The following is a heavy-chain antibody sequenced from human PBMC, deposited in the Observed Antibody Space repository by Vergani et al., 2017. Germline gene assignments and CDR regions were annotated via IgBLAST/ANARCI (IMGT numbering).Heavy chain of an antibody. CDR1: GGSFSGYY. J-gene: IGHJ3*02. V-gene: IGHV4-34*01. Sequence: QVQLQQWGAGLLKPSETLSLTCAVYGGSFSGYYWSWIRQPPGKGLEWIGEINHSGSTNYNPSLKSRVTISVDTSKNQFSLKLSSVTAADTAVYYCARAGRYCGGDCSNAFDIWGQGTMVTVSS. D-gene: IGHD2-21*02. CDR3: ARAGRYCGGDCSNAFDI. CDR2: INHSGST.